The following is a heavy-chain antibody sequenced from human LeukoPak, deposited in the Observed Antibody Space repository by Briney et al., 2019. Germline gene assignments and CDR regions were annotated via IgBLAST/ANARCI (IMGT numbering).Heavy chain of an antibody. CDR2: IRSDGSIK. CDR1: GFTISSYG. Sequence: GGSLRLSCAASGFTISSYGMHWVRQAPGKGLEWVAFIRSDGSIKYYADSVKGRFTISRDNSKNTLYLQMNSLRAEDTAVYYCARDPDYYDSIWGQGTLVTVSS. J-gene: IGHJ4*02. CDR3: ARDPDYYDSI. V-gene: IGHV3-30*02. D-gene: IGHD3-22*01.